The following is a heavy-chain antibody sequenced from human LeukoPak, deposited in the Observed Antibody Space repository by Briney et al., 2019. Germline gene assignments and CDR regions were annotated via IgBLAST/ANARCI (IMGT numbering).Heavy chain of an antibody. D-gene: IGHD1-26*01. CDR3: ARFISGSYYDYYYYYMDV. J-gene: IGHJ6*03. CDR1: GYTFTSDD. V-gene: IGHV1-8*03. Sequence: GASVKLFCKASGYTFTSDDINWVRQATGQGLEWMGWMNPNSGNTGYAQKFQGRVTITRNTSISTAYMELSSLRSEDTAVYYCARFISGSYYDYYYYYMDVWGKGTTVTVSS. CDR2: MNPNSGNT.